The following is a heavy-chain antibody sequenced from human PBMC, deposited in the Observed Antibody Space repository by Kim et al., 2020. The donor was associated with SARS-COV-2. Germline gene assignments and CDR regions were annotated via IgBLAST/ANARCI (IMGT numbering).Heavy chain of an antibody. J-gene: IGHJ4*02. V-gene: IGHV4-4*07. Sequence: SETLSLTCTVSGGSISSDYWSWIRQPAGKGLEWIGRIYTSGSTNYNPSLKSRVTMSVDTSKNQFSMKLSSVTAADTAVYYCAREPRIAAAGSLYYFDYWGQGTLVTVSS. CDR3: AREPRIAAAGSLYYFDY. CDR2: IYTSGST. D-gene: IGHD6-13*01. CDR1: GGSISSDY.